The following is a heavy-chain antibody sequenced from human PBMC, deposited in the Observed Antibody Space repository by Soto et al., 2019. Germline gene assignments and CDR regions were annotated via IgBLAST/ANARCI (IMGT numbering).Heavy chain of an antibody. V-gene: IGHV1-3*01. Sequence: ASVKVSCKASGYTFTSYAMHWVRQAPGQRLEWMGWINAGNGNTKYSQKFQGRVTITRDTSASTAYMELSSLRSEDTAVYYCARDYKQQLVNWFDPRGQGTLVTVSS. D-gene: IGHD6-13*01. J-gene: IGHJ5*02. CDR2: INAGNGNT. CDR1: GYTFTSYA. CDR3: ARDYKQQLVNWFDP.